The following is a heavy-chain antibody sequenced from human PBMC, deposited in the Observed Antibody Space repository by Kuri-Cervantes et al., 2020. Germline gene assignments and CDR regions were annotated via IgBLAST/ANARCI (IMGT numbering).Heavy chain of an antibody. CDR2: IGTAGDT. D-gene: IGHD6-6*01. CDR3: ARDHIAAHPA. Sequence: GESLKISCAASGFTFSSYDMHWVRQATGKGLEWVSAIGTAGDTYYPGSVKGRFTISRENAKNSLYLQMNSLRAEDTAVYYCARDHIAAHPAWGQGTLVTVSS. CDR1: GFTFSSYD. V-gene: IGHV3-13*01. J-gene: IGHJ4*02.